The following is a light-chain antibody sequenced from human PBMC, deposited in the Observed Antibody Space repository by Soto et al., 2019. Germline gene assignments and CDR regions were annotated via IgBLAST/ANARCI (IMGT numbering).Light chain of an antibody. CDR2: DVS. J-gene: IGLJ3*02. V-gene: IGLV2-11*01. CDR1: SSDVGGYNY. Sequence: QSALPQPRSVSGSPGQSVTISCTGTSSDVGGYNYVSWYQQHPGKAPKLMIYDVSKRPSGVPDRFSGSKSGNTASLTISGLQAEDEADYYCCSYAGSPWVFGGGTKLTVL. CDR3: CSYAGSPWV.